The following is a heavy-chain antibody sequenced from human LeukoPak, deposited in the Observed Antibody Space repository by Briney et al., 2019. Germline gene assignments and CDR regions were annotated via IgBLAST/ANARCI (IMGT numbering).Heavy chain of an antibody. J-gene: IGHJ4*02. CDR3: ARGGPIGVDY. D-gene: IGHD3-3*01. Sequence: SETLSLTCAVYGGSFSGYYWSWIRQPPGKGLEWIGEINHSGSTNYNPSLKSRVTISVDTSKNQFSLKLSSVTAADTAVYYCARGGPIGVDYWGQGALVTVSS. CDR1: GGSFSGYY. V-gene: IGHV4-34*01. CDR2: INHSGST.